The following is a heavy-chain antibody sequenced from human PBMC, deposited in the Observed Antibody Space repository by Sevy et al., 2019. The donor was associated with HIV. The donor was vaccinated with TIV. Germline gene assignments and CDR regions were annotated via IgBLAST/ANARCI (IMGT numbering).Heavy chain of an antibody. CDR3: AREGVPAAIGFDY. CDR1: GFTFSAYG. V-gene: IGHV3-33*01. CDR2: IWYDGSKK. Sequence: GGSLRLSCEASGFTFSAYGMHWVRQAPGKGLEWVANIWYDGSKKYYADSVKGRFTISRDNSKNTLYLKMNSLRAEDTALYYCAREGVPAAIGFDYWGQGSLVTVSS. D-gene: IGHD2-2*01. J-gene: IGHJ4*02.